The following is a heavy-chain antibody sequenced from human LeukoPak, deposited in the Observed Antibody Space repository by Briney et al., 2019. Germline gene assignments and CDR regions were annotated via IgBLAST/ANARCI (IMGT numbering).Heavy chain of an antibody. J-gene: IGHJ4*02. V-gene: IGHV3-33*08. D-gene: IGHD6-13*01. Sequence: GGSPRLSCAASGFIFSSYWMSWVRQAPGKGLEWVAVIWYDGSNKFYADSVKGRFTISRDNSKNTLYLQMNSLRAEDTAVYYCARDRAAADLDYWGQGTLVTVSS. CDR2: IWYDGSNK. CDR1: GFIFSSYW. CDR3: ARDRAAADLDY.